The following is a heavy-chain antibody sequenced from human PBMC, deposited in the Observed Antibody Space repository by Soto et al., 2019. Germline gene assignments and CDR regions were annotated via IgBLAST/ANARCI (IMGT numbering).Heavy chain of an antibody. CDR3: GRPGGGGGY. CDR1: GFTVSNNY. D-gene: IGHD3-16*01. V-gene: IGHV3-53*01. Sequence: EVQLVESGGGLIQPGGSLRLSCAVSGFTVSNNYMSWVRQAPGKGLEGVSVIYSGGYTAYGDSVKGRFTISRDNSKNTLYLQKNTRGADDGAWYSWGRPGGGGGYWGQGTLVTVSS. CDR2: IYSGGYT. J-gene: IGHJ4*02.